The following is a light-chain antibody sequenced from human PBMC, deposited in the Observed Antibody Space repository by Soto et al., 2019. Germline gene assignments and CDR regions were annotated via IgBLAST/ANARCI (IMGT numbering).Light chain of an antibody. CDR2: GNS. CDR1: SSNIGAGYD. J-gene: IGLJ3*02. CDR3: QSYDSSLSGLV. V-gene: IGLV1-40*01. Sequence: QSVLTQPPSVSGAPGQGVTISCTGSSSNIGAGYDVHWYQQLPGTAPKLLIYGNSNRPSGVPDRFSGSKSGTSASLAITGLQAEDEADYYCQSYDSSLSGLVFGGGTKLTVL.